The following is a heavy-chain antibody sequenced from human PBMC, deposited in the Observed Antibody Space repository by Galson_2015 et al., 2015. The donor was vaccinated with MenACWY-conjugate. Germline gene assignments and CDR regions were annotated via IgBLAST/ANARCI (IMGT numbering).Heavy chain of an antibody. CDR1: GFTFSHYA. J-gene: IGHJ4*02. CDR3: ARVTYCGGDCYYFDY. V-gene: IGHV3-23*01. D-gene: IGHD2-21*02. Sequence: SLRLSCAASGFTFSHYAMTWVRQAPGKGLEWVSGISDSGGDTYYADSVKGRFTIARDNSKNTVYLQLSSLRADDTAVYYCARVTYCGGDCYYFDYWGQGTLVTVSS. CDR2: ISDSGGDT.